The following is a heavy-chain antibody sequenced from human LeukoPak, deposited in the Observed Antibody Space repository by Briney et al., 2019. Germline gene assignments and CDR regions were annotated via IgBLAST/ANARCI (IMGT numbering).Heavy chain of an antibody. CDR3: AYSSGWDPYNWFDP. CDR2: TYYRSKWYN. CDR1: GDSVSSNSAA. Sequence: SQTLSLTCAISGDSVSSNSAAWNWIRQPPSRGLEWLGRTYYRSKWYNDYAVSVKSRITINPDTSKNQFSLQLNSVTPEDTAVYYCAYSSGWDPYNWFDPWGQGTLVTVSS. D-gene: IGHD6-19*01. V-gene: IGHV6-1*01. J-gene: IGHJ5*02.